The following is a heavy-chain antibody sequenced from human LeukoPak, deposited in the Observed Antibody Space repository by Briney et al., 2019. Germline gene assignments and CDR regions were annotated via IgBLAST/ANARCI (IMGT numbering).Heavy chain of an antibody. CDR1: GGSLSSHY. CDR3: ARGVYIAAAQYGY. Sequence: SETLSLTCTVSGGSLSSHYWSWIRQPPGKGLEWIGYIYYSGTTNYNPSLKSRVTISVDTSKNQFSLKLSSVTATDTAVYYCARGVYIAAAQYGYWGQGTLVTVSS. D-gene: IGHD6-13*01. CDR2: IYYSGTT. V-gene: IGHV4-59*11. J-gene: IGHJ4*02.